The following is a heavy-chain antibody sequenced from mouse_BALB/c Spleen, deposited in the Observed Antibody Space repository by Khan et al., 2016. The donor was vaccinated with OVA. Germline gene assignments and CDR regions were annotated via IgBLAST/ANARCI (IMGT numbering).Heavy chain of an antibody. J-gene: IGHJ3*01. V-gene: IGHV1-4*01. CDR1: GYTFTSYT. D-gene: IGHD2-14*01. CDR3: VRDGAYHRNDGGFVY. Sequence: VQLQQSGAELARPGASVKMSCKASGYTFTSYTIHWIKKRPGQGLEWIGYINPSNGYTNYNQKFKDKATLTTDKSSTTASLQLSRLTSDDSAVYNCVRDGAYHRNDGGFVYWGQGTLVTVSA. CDR2: INPSNGYT.